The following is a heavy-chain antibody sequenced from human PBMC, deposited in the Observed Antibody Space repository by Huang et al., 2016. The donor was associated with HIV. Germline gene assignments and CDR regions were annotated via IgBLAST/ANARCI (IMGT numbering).Heavy chain of an antibody. CDR2: IYYSGIT. V-gene: IGHV4-39*01. Sequence: QLQLQESGPGLVKPSETLSLTCTVSGGSISSSSYYWGWIRQPPGKGLEWIGSIYYSGITYYNPSLKSRFTISVDTSKNQFSLKLSSVTAADTAVYYFARRLRLGYYFDYWGQGTLVTVSS. J-gene: IGHJ4*02. CDR3: ARRLRLGYYFDY. D-gene: IGHD3-10*01. CDR1: GGSISSSSYY.